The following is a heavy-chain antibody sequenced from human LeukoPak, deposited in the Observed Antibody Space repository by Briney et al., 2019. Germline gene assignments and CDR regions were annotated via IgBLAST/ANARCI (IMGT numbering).Heavy chain of an antibody. Sequence: SVKVSCKASGGTFSSYTISWVRQAPEQGLEWMGRIIPILGIANYAQKFQGRVTITADKSTSTAYMELSSLRSEDTAVYYCARERFSRWFDPWGQGTLVTVSS. J-gene: IGHJ5*02. CDR2: IIPILGIA. CDR1: GGTFSSYT. D-gene: IGHD3-10*01. CDR3: ARERFSRWFDP. V-gene: IGHV1-69*04.